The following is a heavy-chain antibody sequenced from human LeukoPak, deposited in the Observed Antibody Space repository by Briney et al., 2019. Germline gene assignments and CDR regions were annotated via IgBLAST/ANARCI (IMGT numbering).Heavy chain of an antibody. CDR3: ARADNVVVVAATGWFDP. CDR1: GYTFNSYG. D-gene: IGHD2-15*01. CDR2: ISPYNGNT. J-gene: IGHJ5*02. V-gene: IGHV1-18*01. Sequence: ASVKVSCKASGYTFNSYGISWVRQAPGQGLEWMGWISPYNGNTNYAQNLQGRVTMTTDTSASTGYMELRSLRSDDTAVYYCARADNVVVVAATGWFDPWGQGTLVTVSS.